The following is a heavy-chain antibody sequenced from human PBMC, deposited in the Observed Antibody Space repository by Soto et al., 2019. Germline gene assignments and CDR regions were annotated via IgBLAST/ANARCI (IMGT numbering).Heavy chain of an antibody. V-gene: IGHV3-23*01. CDR2: ISGSGGST. CDR1: GFTFSSYA. CDR3: ASACGGDCCVFDY. D-gene: IGHD2-21*02. Sequence: EVQLLESGGGLVQPGGSLRLSCAASGFTFSSYAMSWVRQAPGKGLEWVSAISGSGGSTYYADSVKGRFTISRDNSKNTLYLQMNSPRPEDTAVYYCASACGGDCCVFDYWGQGTLVTVSS. J-gene: IGHJ4*02.